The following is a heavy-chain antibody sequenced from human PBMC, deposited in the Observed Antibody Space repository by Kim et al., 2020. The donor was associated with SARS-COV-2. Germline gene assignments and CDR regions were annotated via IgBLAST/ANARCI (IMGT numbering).Heavy chain of an antibody. J-gene: IGHJ3*02. D-gene: IGHD6-25*01. CDR3: AREATDSSGAAFDI. CDR2: ISYDGSNK. V-gene: IGHV3-30-3*01. Sequence: GGSLRLSCAASGFTFSSYAMHWVRQAPGKGLEWVAVISYDGSNKYYADSVKGRFTISRDNSKNTLYLQMNSLRAEDTAVYYCAREATDSSGAAFDIWGQGTMVTVSS. CDR1: GFTFSSYA.